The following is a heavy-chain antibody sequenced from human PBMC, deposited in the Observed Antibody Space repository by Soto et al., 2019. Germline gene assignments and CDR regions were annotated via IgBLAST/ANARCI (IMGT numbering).Heavy chain of an antibody. V-gene: IGHV3-30*03. D-gene: IGHD3-22*01. J-gene: IGHJ4*02. CDR2: IPYDRSNK. Sequence: QVQLVESGGGVVQPGRSLRLSCAASGFTFSSYGMHWVRQAPGKGLEWVAVIPYDRSNKYYADSVKGRFTISRDNSKNTLYLQMNSLRAEDTAVYYCARKTLTYYYDSSASYWGQGTLVTVSS. CDR1: GFTFSSYG. CDR3: ARKTLTYYYDSSASY.